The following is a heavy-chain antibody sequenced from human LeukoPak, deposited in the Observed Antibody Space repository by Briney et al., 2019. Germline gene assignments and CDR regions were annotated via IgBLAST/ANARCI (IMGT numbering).Heavy chain of an antibody. CDR3: AKYVNYGSGSYMDY. D-gene: IGHD3-10*01. V-gene: IGHV3-20*04. CDR2: INWNGGSI. J-gene: IGHJ4*02. CDR1: GFTFDDYG. Sequence: GGSLRLSCAASGFTFDDYGMSWVRQVPGKGLEWVSGINWNGGSIGYADSVKGRFTISRDNSKDSVYLQMNSLRTEDTALYYCAKYVNYGSGSYMDYWGQGTLVTVSS.